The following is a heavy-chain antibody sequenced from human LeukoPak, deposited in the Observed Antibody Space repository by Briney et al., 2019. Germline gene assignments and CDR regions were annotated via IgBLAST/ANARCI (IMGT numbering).Heavy chain of an antibody. Sequence: GASVKLSCKASPYTFNKYYIHWVRQAPGQGLEWMGVINPSGRSASYARRFQGKVTMTRDTSTSTVYMDLSSLTSEDTAVYYCARDSVELERRNWFDPWGQGTLVTVSS. CDR2: INPSGRSA. D-gene: IGHD1-1*01. J-gene: IGHJ5*02. V-gene: IGHV1-46*02. CDR3: ARDSVELERRNWFDP. CDR1: PYTFNKYY.